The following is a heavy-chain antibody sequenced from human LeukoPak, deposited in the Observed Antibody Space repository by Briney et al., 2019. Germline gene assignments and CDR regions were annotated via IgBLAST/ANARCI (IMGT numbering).Heavy chain of an antibody. V-gene: IGHV1-69*04. CDR2: IIPIFGIA. J-gene: IGHJ6*02. D-gene: IGHD2-15*01. Sequence: ASVKVSCRASGGTFSSYAISWVRQAPGQGLECRGRIIPIFGIANYAQKFQGRVTITADKSTSTAYMELSSLRSEDTAVYYCARARPIDCSGGSCYPTPMRLYSYGMDVWGQGTTVTVS. CDR1: GGTFSSYA. CDR3: ARARPIDCSGGSCYPTPMRLYSYGMDV.